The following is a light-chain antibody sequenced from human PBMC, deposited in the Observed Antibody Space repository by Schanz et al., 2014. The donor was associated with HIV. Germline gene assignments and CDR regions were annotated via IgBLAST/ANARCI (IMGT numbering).Light chain of an antibody. Sequence: DIQLTQSPSSLSASVGDRVTITCRASQSISSYLNWYQQKPGKAPKLLIYAASSLQSGVPSRFSGRGSGTEFTLTITSLQPDDFATYYCQQYDDYPLTFGPGTTVDVK. CDR2: AAS. V-gene: IGKV1-39*01. J-gene: IGKJ3*01. CDR1: QSISSY. CDR3: QQYDDYPLT.